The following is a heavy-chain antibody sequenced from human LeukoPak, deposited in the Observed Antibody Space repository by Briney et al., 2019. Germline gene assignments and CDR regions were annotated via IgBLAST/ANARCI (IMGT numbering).Heavy chain of an antibody. CDR1: TGSINTYF. CDR2: ISGSGRT. D-gene: IGHD3-9*01. Sequence: SETLSLTCTVSTGSINTYFWTWVRQPAGKGLEWIGRISGSGRTYYNPSLESRVTISLDTSNNQFSLKVTSVTAADTAVYYCARGKEMTKTSGYYSFDYWGQGTLVTASS. V-gene: IGHV4-4*07. CDR3: ARGKEMTKTSGYYSFDY. J-gene: IGHJ4*02.